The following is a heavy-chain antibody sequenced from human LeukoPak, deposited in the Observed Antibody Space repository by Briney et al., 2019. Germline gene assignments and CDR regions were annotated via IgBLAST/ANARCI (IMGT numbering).Heavy chain of an antibody. CDR1: GYSISSGYY. V-gene: IGHV4-38-2*02. D-gene: IGHD6-19*01. Sequence: NSSETLSLTCTVSGYSISSGYYWGWIRQPPGKGLEWIGSIYHSGSTYYNPSLKSRVTISVDTSKNQFSLKLSSVTAADTAVYYCARDGPGKQWLVFKEISGNFDYWGQGTLVTVSS. CDR2: IYHSGST. CDR3: ARDGPGKQWLVFKEISGNFDY. J-gene: IGHJ4*02.